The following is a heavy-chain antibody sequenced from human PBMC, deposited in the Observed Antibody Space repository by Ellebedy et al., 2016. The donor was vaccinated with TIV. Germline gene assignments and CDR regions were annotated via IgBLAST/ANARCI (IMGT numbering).Heavy chain of an antibody. CDR3: VRDYGFQFALDS. D-gene: IGHD3-10*01. Sequence: SETLSLTCTVSGDSISSSLHYWGWIRQAPGTGLEWIGSMYYNGDTFKNPSLESRVTISIDTSKNQFSLRLTSVTAADKAVYFCVRDYGFQFALDSWGQGLLVSVSS. CDR2: MYYNGDT. V-gene: IGHV4-39*07. CDR1: GDSISSSLHY. J-gene: IGHJ4*02.